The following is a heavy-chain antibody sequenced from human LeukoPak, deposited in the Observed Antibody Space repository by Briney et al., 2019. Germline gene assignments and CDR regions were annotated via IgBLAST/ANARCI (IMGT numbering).Heavy chain of an antibody. J-gene: IGHJ5*02. CDR2: IYTSGST. V-gene: IGHV4-4*07. CDR3: ARDRDAMVRGVIIWGGWFDR. D-gene: IGHD3-10*01. Sequence: PSETLSLTCTVSGGSISSYYWSWIRQPAGKGLEWIGRIYTSGSTNYNPSLKSRVTMSVDTSKNQFSLKLSSVTAADTAVYYCARDRDAMVRGVIIWGGWFDRWGRGTLVTVCS. CDR1: GGSISSYY.